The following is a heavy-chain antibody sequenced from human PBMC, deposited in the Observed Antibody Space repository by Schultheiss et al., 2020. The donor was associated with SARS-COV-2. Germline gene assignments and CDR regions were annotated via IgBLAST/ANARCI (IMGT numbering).Heavy chain of an antibody. D-gene: IGHD4-17*01. CDR2: TYYRSKWYN. Sequence: SQTLSLTCAISGDSVSSNSAAWNWIRQSPSRGLEWLGRTYYRSKWYNDYAVSVKSRITINPDTSKNQFSLQVNSVTPEDTAVYYCARGDYGDYVLGDYGMDVWGQGTTVTVSS. J-gene: IGHJ6*02. V-gene: IGHV6-1*01. CDR3: ARGDYGDYVLGDYGMDV. CDR1: GDSVSSNSAA.